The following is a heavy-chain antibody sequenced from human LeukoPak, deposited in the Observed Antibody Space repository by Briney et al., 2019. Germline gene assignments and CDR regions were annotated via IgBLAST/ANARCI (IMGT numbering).Heavy chain of an antibody. CDR1: GFSFSSYD. CDR2: IRYDGNNK. J-gene: IGHJ4*02. D-gene: IGHD5/OR15-5a*01. V-gene: IGHV3-33*01. Sequence: GRSLRLSCAASGFSFSSYDMHWVRQAPGKGLEGVAIIRYDGNNKYYVDSVKGRFTISRDNSKNTLYLQMTNLRVEDTAVYSCSILAVSSDFDYWGQGTLVTVSS. CDR3: SILAVSSDFDY.